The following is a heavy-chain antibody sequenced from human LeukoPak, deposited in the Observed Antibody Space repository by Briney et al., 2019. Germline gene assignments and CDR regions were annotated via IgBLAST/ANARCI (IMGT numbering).Heavy chain of an antibody. Sequence: SVKVSCKASGGTFSSYAISWVRQAPGQGLEWMGRIIPIFGTANYAQKFQGRVTITTDESTSTAYMELSSLRSQDTAVYYCARDPGDYGEVFDYWGQGTLVTVSS. D-gene: IGHD4/OR15-4a*01. CDR2: IIPIFGTA. CDR3: ARDPGDYGEVFDY. J-gene: IGHJ4*02. V-gene: IGHV1-69*05. CDR1: GGTFSSYA.